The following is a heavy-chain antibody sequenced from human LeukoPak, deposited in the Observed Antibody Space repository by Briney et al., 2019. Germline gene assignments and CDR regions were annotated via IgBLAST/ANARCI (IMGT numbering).Heavy chain of an antibody. CDR1: GFTFSSYG. D-gene: IGHD4-17*01. V-gene: IGHV3-30*03. J-gene: IGHJ4*02. CDR3: ARTDYGDYSGY. Sequence: GGSLRLSCAASGFTFSSYGMQWVRQAPGKGLEGVAVISYDGSNKYYADSVKGRFTISRDNSKNTLYLQMNSLRSDDTAVYYCARTDYGDYSGYWGQGTLVTVSS. CDR2: ISYDGSNK.